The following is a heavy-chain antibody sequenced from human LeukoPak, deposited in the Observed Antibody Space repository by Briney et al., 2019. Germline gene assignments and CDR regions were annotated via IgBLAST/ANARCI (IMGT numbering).Heavy chain of an antibody. Sequence: PSETLSLTCAVSGGSISSGSYSWSWIRQPPGKGLEWVGEINHSGSTNYNPSLKSRVTISVDTSKNQFSLKLSSVTAADTAVYYCARRRVLRFLEWLPIEGGDPDYWGQGTLVTVSS. CDR3: ARRRVLRFLEWLPIEGGDPDY. CDR2: INHSGST. D-gene: IGHD3-3*01. CDR1: GGSISSGSYS. V-gene: IGHV4-4*02. J-gene: IGHJ4*02.